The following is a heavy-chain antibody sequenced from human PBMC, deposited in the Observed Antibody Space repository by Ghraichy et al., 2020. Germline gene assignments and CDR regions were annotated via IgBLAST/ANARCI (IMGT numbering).Heavy chain of an antibody. CDR2: IYYSGST. D-gene: IGHD3-10*01. J-gene: IGHJ4*02. CDR1: GGSISSYY. CDR3: ARLPYYYGSGSY. Sequence: SETLSLTCTVSGGSISSYYWSWIRQPPGKGLEWIGYIYYSGSTNYNPSLKSRVTISVDTSKNQFSLKLSSVTVADTAVYYCARLPYYYGSGSYWGQGTLVTVSS. V-gene: IGHV4-59*01.